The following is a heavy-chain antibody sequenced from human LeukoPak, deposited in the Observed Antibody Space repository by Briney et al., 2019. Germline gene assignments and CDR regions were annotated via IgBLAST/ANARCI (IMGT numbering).Heavy chain of an antibody. V-gene: IGHV4-31*03. CDR3: ARDILVGIDV. D-gene: IGHD3-3*02. CDR2: IYYSGST. Sequence: SETLSLTCTVSGGSISSGGYYWSWIRQHPGKGLEWIGYIYYSGSTYYNPSLKSRVTISVDTSKNQFSLKLSSVTAADTAVYYCARDILVGIDVWGQGTTVTVSS. CDR1: GGSISSGGYY. J-gene: IGHJ6*02.